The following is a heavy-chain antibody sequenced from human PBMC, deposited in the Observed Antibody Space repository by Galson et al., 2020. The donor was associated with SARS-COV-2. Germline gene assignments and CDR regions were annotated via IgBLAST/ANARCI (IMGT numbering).Heavy chain of an antibody. V-gene: IGHV3-30*04. D-gene: IGHD3-9*01. CDR3: AREDDTTGFYYVFFDFDY. CDR1: GFTFSSYA. J-gene: IGHJ4*02. CDR2: VSSDGNNK. Sequence: GGSLRLSCAASGFTFSSYAMHWVRQAPGKGLECVTGVSSDGNNKNYADSVKGRFTISRDNSNNTLFLEMSSLQVEDTSVYYCAREDDTTGFYYVFFDFDYWGQGTLVTVSS.